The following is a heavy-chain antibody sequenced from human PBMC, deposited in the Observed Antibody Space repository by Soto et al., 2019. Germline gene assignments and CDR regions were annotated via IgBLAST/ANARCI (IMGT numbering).Heavy chain of an antibody. CDR1: GFTFSSYA. D-gene: IGHD2-21*02. Sequence: EVQLLESGGGLVQPGGSLRLSCAASGFTFSSYAMSWVRQAPGKGLEWVSAISGSGGSTYYADSVKGRFTISRDNSKNTLYLKMNSLRAEDTAVYYCAKRVVVVTAPRGVDYCGQGTLVTVSS. CDR2: ISGSGGST. V-gene: IGHV3-23*01. CDR3: AKRVVVVTAPRGVDY. J-gene: IGHJ4*02.